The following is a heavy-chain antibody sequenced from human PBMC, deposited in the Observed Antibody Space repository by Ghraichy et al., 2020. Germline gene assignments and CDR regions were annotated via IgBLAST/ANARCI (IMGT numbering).Heavy chain of an antibody. D-gene: IGHD1-26*01. CDR3: ARYGISGTFDI. J-gene: IGHJ3*02. CDR1: GFTFSSYW. V-gene: IGHV3-7*01. Sequence: EGSLRLSCAASGFTFSSYWMSWVRQAPGKGLEWVANIKQDESEKNYVDSVKGRFTISRDNAKNSLHLQMNSLRAEDTAVYYCARYGISGTFDIWGQGTMVTVSS. CDR2: IKQDESEK.